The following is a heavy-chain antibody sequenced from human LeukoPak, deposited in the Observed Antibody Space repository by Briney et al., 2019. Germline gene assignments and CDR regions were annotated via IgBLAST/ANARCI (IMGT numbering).Heavy chain of an antibody. V-gene: IGHV3-23*01. CDR2: ISGSGGST. D-gene: IGHD3-16*01. J-gene: IGHJ6*02. Sequence: GGSLRLSCAASGFNFINYAMTWVRQAPGKGLEWVSAISGSGGSTYYADSVKGRFTISRDNSKNTLYLQMNSLRAEDTAVYYCAKEDYGDYGMDVWGQGTTVTVSS. CDR3: AKEDYGDYGMDV. CDR1: GFNFINYA.